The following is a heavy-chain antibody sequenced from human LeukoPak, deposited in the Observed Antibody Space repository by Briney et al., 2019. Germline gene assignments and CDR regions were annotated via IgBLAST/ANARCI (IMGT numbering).Heavy chain of an antibody. CDR3: ARGPIVGATSFFDY. CDR2: IYTSGST. V-gene: IGHV4-61*02. Sequence: SQTLSLTCTVSGVSISSGSYDWGWLRQPAGKGLEWIGRIYTSGSTNYNPSLKSRVTISVDTSKNQFSLKLSSVTAADTAVYYCARGPIVGATSFFDYWGQGTLVTVSS. J-gene: IGHJ4*02. D-gene: IGHD1-26*01. CDR1: GVSISSGSYD.